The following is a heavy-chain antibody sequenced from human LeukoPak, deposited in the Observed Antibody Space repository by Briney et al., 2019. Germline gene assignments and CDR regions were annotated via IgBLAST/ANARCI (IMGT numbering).Heavy chain of an antibody. Sequence: SQTLSLTCTVSGGSISSGGYYWSWIRQHPGKGLEWIGYIYYSGSTYYNPSLKSRVTISVDTSKNQFSLKLSSVTAADTAVYYCARGGDDFWSGYFLNWFDPWGQGTLVTVSS. D-gene: IGHD3-3*01. V-gene: IGHV4-31*03. J-gene: IGHJ5*02. CDR2: IYYSGST. CDR3: ARGGDDFWSGYFLNWFDP. CDR1: GGSISSGGYY.